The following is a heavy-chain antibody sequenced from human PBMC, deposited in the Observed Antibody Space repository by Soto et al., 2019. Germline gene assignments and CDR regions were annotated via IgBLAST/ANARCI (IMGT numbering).Heavy chain of an antibody. V-gene: IGHV3-21*02. CDR2: SSSSSSYR. Sequence: EVLLVESGGGLVKPGGSLRLSCAASGFIFSSYNMNWVRQAPGKGLEWVSSSSSSSSYRSYADSMKGRITISRDDAKNSLYLQINSLTAEDTAVYYCPIPAGYPQSDWGQGTLVTVAS. CDR3: PIPAGYPQSD. CDR1: GFIFSSYN. J-gene: IGHJ4*02. D-gene: IGHD6-13*01.